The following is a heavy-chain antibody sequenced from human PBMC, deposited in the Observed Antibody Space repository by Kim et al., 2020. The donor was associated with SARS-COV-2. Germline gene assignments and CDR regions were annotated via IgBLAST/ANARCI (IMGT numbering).Heavy chain of an antibody. D-gene: IGHD1-1*01. CDR3: ARDWEAASGTWWFDP. J-gene: IGHJ5*02. Sequence: PKFQGRVTITRDTSASTAYMELSSLRSEDTAVYYCARDWEAASGTWWFDPWGQGTLVTVSS. V-gene: IGHV1-3*01.